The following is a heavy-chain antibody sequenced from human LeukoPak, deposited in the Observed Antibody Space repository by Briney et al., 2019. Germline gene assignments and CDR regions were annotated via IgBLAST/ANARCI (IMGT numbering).Heavy chain of an antibody. D-gene: IGHD6-19*01. CDR2: INSDGSST. J-gene: IGHJ4*02. V-gene: IGHV3-74*01. Sequence: GGSLRLSCAASGFTFSSYWMHWVRQAPGKGLVWVSRINSDGSSTSYADSVKGRFTISRDNAKNTLYLQMNSLRAEDTAVCYCSLAVAGISFDYWGQGTLVTVSS. CDR3: SLAVAGISFDY. CDR1: GFTFSSYW.